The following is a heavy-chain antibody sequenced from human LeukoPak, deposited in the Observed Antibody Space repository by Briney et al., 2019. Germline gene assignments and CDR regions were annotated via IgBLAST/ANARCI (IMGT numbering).Heavy chain of an antibody. Sequence: SETLSHTCAVYGGSFSGYYWSWIRQPPGKGLEWIGEINHSGSTNYNPSLKSRVTISLDTSKNQFSLKVSSVTAADAALYYRARGLYYYYIDVWGKGTTVTVSS. J-gene: IGHJ6*03. CDR3: ARGLYYYYIDV. CDR1: GGSFSGYY. CDR2: INHSGST. V-gene: IGHV4-34*01.